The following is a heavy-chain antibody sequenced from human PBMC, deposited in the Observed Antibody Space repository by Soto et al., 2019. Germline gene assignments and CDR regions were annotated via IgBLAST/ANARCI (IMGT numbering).Heavy chain of an antibody. J-gene: IGHJ4*02. CDR2: ISYDGSNK. D-gene: IGHD1-26*01. CDR3: AKDPSGSYSQYYFDY. Sequence: GGSLRLSCAASGFTFSSYGVHWVRQAPGKGLEWVAVISYDGSNKYYADSVKGRFTISRDNSKNTLYLQMNSLRAEDTAVYYCAKDPSGSYSQYYFDYWGQGTLVTVSS. CDR1: GFTFSSYG. V-gene: IGHV3-30*18.